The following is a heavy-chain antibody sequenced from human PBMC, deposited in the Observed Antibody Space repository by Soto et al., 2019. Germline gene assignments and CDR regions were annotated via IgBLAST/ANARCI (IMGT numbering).Heavy chain of an antibody. CDR3: ARDPSEGRVGNWFES. CDR1: GFTFSRYG. J-gene: IGHJ5*01. V-gene: IGHV3-21*01. Sequence: EAQLVESGGDLVQPGGFLRLSCAASGFTFSRYGMNWLRQAPGKGLEWVASISSSTSYVYYADSVKGRFSTSRDNAKNILYLEMYALRTEDTAVYYCARDPSEGRVGNWFESWGQGTLVTVSS. D-gene: IGHD2-2*01. CDR2: ISSSTSYV.